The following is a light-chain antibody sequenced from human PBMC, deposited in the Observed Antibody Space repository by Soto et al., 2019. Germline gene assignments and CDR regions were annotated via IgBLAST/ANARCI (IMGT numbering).Light chain of an antibody. J-gene: IGKJ4*01. CDR3: QQRSDWPLT. V-gene: IGKV3-11*01. CDR1: QSLSNF. CDR2: DAS. Sequence: EIVLTQSPATLSLSPGERATLSCRASQSLSNFLAWYQQKPGQAPRLLIYDASNRATGIPARFSGSGSGTDFTFTISNLEPEDFAVYYCQQRSDWPLTFGGGTKVEIK.